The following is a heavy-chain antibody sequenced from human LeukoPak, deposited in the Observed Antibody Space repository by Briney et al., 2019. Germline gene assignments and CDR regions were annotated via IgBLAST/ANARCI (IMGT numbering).Heavy chain of an antibody. D-gene: IGHD2-2*02. J-gene: IGHJ4*02. CDR3: ARLSCSSTSCYTVDY. Sequence: PSETLSLTCTVSGGTISSSSYYWGWIRQPPGKGLEWIGSIYYSGSTYYNPSLKSRVTISVDTSKNQFSLKLSSVTAADKAVYYCARLSCSSTSCYTVDYWGQGTLVTVSS. V-gene: IGHV4-39*01. CDR2: IYYSGST. CDR1: GGTISSSSYY.